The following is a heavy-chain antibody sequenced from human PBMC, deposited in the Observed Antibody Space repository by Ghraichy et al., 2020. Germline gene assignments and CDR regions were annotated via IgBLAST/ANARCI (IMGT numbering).Heavy chain of an antibody. D-gene: IGHD3-10*01. CDR1: GGSISSYY. V-gene: IGHV4-4*07. CDR2: IYTSGST. J-gene: IGHJ6*02. Sequence: GSLRLSCTVSGGSISSYYWSWIRQPAGKGLEWIGRIYTSGSTNYNPSLKSRVTMSVDTSKNQFSLKLSSVTAADTAVYYCASGPKFGELFGYYYYGMDVWGQGTTVTVSS. CDR3: ASGPKFGELFGYYYYGMDV.